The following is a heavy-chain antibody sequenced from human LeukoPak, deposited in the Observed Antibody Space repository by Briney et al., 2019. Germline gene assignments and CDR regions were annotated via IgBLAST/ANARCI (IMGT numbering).Heavy chain of an antibody. J-gene: IGHJ4*02. Sequence: ASMKVSCKTSGYTFTGYFLHWVRQAPGQGLEWMGWINPNSGDTNYALKFQDRVTKTRDTSISTAYMELSRLRSDDTAVYYCARDNFFGFSYSWHFDYWGLGTLVTVSS. D-gene: IGHD5-18*01. V-gene: IGHV1-2*02. CDR1: GYTFTGYF. CDR3: ARDNFFGFSYSWHFDY. CDR2: INPNSGDT.